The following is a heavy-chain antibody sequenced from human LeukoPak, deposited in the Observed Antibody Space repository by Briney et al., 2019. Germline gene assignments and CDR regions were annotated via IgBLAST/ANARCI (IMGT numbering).Heavy chain of an antibody. D-gene: IGHD3-3*01. CDR2: ITASSSTE. J-gene: IGHJ4*02. CDR3: EIWSGYYKDFDY. V-gene: IGHV3-48*01. Sequence: PGGSLRLSCAASGFTFSSSSMNRVRQAPGKGLEWVSYITASSSTEYYADSVKGRFTISRDNAKNTLYLQMNSLRAEDTAVYYCEIWSGYYKDFDYWGQGTLVTVSS. CDR1: GFTFSSSS.